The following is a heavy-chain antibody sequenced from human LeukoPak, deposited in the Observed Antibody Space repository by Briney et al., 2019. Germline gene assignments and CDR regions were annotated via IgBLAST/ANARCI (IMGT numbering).Heavy chain of an antibody. D-gene: IGHD6-19*01. V-gene: IGHV4-59*01. CDR2: IYYSGST. CDR3: ARDVGLGPHDAFDI. J-gene: IGHJ3*02. Sequence: SETLSLTCTVSGGSISSYYWSWIRQPPGKGLEWIGYIYYSGSTNYNPSLKSRVTISVDTSKNQFSLKLSSVTAADTAVYYCARDVGLGPHDAFDIWGQGTMVTVSS. CDR1: GGSISSYY.